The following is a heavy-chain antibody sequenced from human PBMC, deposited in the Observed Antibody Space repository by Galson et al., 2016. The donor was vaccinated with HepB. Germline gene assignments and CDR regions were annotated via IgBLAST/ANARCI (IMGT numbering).Heavy chain of an antibody. J-gene: IGHJ6*02. CDR3: ANQKMLSQMYYFGMDV. V-gene: IGHV3-23*01. D-gene: IGHD2-8*01. CDR1: GFTFSSYA. CDR2: ITGSGGTT. Sequence: SLRLSCAASGFTFSSYAMIWVRQAPGKGLEWVSAITGSGGTTSYADSVKGRFTISRDNSKNTLYLQMNSLRAEDTAIYYCANQKMLSQMYYFGMDVWGQATTVTVSS.